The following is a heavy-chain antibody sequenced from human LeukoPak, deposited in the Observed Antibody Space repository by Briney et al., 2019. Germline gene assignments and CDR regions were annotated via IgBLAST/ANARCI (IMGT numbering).Heavy chain of an antibody. CDR2: ISYDGSNK. J-gene: IGHJ6*03. D-gene: IGHD5-18*01. CDR1: GFTFSSYA. CDR3: ARDNYSYGSYYYYYYMDV. V-gene: IGHV3-30*04. Sequence: GGSLRLSCAASGFTFSSYAMHWVRQAPGKGLEWVAVISYDGSNKYYADSVKGRFTISRDNSKNTLYLQMNSLRAEDTAVYYCARDNYSYGSYYYYYYMDVWGKGTTVTVSS.